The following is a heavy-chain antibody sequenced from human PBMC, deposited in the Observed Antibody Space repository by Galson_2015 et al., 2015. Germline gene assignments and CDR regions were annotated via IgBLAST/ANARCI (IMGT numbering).Heavy chain of an antibody. D-gene: IGHD6-19*01. CDR3: VKVVSGSSWSDS. CDR1: GLPFSSYA. J-gene: IGHJ5*01. Sequence: LRLSCAASGLPFSSYAMNCVRQAPGKGLEYVSGITGSGGSTAYGESVKGRFTISRDNSKNTLYLQMNSLRAEDTAIYYCVKVVSGSSWSDSWGQGTLVTVSS. V-gene: IGHV3-23*01. CDR2: ITGSGGST.